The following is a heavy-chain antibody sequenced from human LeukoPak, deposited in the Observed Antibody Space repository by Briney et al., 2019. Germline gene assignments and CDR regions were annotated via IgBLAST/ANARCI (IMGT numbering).Heavy chain of an antibody. J-gene: IGHJ4*02. CDR3: ARVLGYSGYDAHAFDY. D-gene: IGHD5-12*01. CDR2: IYYSGST. V-gene: IGHV4-31*03. Sequence: SETLSLTCTVSGGSISSGCYYWSWLRHQPGNGLEWIGYIYYSGSTYYNPSLKSRVTISVDTSKNQFSLKLSSVTAADTAVYYCARVLGYSGYDAHAFDYWGQGTLVTVSS. CDR1: GGSISSGCYY.